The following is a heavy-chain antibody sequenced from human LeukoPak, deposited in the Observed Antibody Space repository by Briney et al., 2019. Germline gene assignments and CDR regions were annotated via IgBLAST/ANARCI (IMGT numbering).Heavy chain of an antibody. CDR1: GGSISSYY. Sequence: SETLSLTCTVSGGSISSYYWSWIRQPPGKGLEWIGYIYYSGSTNYNPSLKSRVTISVDTSKNQFSLKLSSVTAADTAVYYCVSGGWSWFDPWGQGTLVTVSS. CDR3: VSGGWSWFDP. V-gene: IGHV4-59*01. D-gene: IGHD2-15*01. CDR2: IYYSGST. J-gene: IGHJ5*02.